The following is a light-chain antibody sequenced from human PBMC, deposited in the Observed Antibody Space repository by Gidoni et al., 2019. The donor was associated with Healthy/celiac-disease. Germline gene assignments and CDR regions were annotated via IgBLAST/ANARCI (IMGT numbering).Light chain of an antibody. CDR2: DAS. J-gene: IGKJ4*01. V-gene: IGKV3-11*01. CDR3: QQRSNWPLT. Sequence: EIVLTQSPATLSLSPGERATLSCRASQSVSSYVAWYQQKPGQAPRLLIYDASNRATGIPARFSGSGSGTHFTLTISSREPEDFAVYYCQQRSNWPLTFGGGTKVEIK. CDR1: QSVSSY.